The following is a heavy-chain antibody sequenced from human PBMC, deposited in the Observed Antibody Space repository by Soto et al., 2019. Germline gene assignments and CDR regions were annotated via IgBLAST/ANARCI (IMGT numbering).Heavy chain of an antibody. V-gene: IGHV1-18*01. CDR2: ISAYNGNT. Sequence: ASVKVSCKASGYTFTSYGISWVRQAPGQGLEWMGWISAYNGNTNYAQKLQGRVTMTTDTSTSTAYMELRSLRSDDTAVYYCARGRAAPQLPGYYYYYYMDVWGKGTTVTVSS. J-gene: IGHJ6*03. CDR1: GYTFTSYG. D-gene: IGHD6-13*01. CDR3: ARGRAAPQLPGYYYYYYMDV.